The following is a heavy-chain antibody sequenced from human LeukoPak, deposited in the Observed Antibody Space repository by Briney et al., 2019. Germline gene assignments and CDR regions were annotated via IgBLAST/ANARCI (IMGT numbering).Heavy chain of an antibody. D-gene: IGHD3-3*01. CDR2: IYYSGST. V-gene: IGHV4-39*07. J-gene: IGHJ6*03. Sequence: PSETLSLTCTVSGGSISSSSYYWGWIRQPPGKGLEWIGSIYYSGSTYYNPSLKSRVTISVDTSKNQFSLKLSSVTAADTAVYYCARGGTIFGVVSHFSYYYYMDVWGKGTTVTVSS. CDR1: GGSISSSSYY. CDR3: ARGGTIFGVVSHFSYYYYMDV.